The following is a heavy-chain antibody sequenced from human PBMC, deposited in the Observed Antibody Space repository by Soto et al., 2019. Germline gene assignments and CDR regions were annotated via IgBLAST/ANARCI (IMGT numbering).Heavy chain of an antibody. CDR3: ARARPFGLAVAGTENFDY. Sequence: SETLSLTCAVYGGSFSGYYWSWIRQPPGKGLEWIGEINHSGSTNYNPSLKSRVTISVDTSNNQFSLKLSSVTAADTAVYYCARARPFGLAVAGTENFDYWGQGTLVTVSS. D-gene: IGHD6-19*01. V-gene: IGHV4-34*01. CDR1: GGSFSGYY. J-gene: IGHJ4*02. CDR2: INHSGST.